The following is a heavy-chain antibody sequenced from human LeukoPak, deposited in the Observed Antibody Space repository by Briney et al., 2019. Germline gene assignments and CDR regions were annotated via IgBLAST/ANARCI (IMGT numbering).Heavy chain of an antibody. CDR1: GGTFSSYA. V-gene: IGHV1-69*13. Sequence: GASVKVSCKASGGTFSSYAISWVRQTPGQGLEWMGGIIPIFGTANYAQKFQGRVTITADESTSTAYMELSSLRSEDTAVYYCADATYRAFQHWGQGTLVTVSS. J-gene: IGHJ1*01. D-gene: IGHD1-26*01. CDR3: ADATYRAFQH. CDR2: IIPIFGTA.